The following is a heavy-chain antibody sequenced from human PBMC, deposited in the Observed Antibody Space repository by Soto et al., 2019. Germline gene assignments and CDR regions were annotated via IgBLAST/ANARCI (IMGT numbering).Heavy chain of an antibody. Sequence: GGSLRLSCAASGFTFSSYSMSWVRQAPGKGLEWVSAISGSGGSTYYADSVKGRFTISRDNSKNTLYLQMNSLRAEDTAVYYCAKGGSNYGTQWFDPWGQGTLVTVSS. CDR1: GFTFSSYS. CDR3: AKGGSNYGTQWFDP. J-gene: IGHJ5*02. D-gene: IGHD4-4*01. V-gene: IGHV3-23*01. CDR2: ISGSGGST.